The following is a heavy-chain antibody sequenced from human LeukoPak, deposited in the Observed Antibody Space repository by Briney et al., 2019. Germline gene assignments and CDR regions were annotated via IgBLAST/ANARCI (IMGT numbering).Heavy chain of an antibody. Sequence: SETLSLTRTVSGGSISSYYWSWIRQPPGKGLEWIGYIYYSGSTNYNPSLKSRVTISVDTSKNQFSLKLSSVTAADTAVYYCARGREYFQHWGQGTLVTVSS. CDR2: IYYSGST. CDR3: ARGREYFQH. CDR1: GGSISSYY. J-gene: IGHJ1*01. V-gene: IGHV4-59*01.